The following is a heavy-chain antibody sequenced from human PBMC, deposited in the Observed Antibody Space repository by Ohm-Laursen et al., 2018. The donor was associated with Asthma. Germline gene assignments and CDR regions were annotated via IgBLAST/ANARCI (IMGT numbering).Heavy chain of an antibody. D-gene: IGHD6-19*01. CDR3: AKDHIAVAGPYYFDY. Sequence: SSLRLSCSASGYTFSRYSIHWVRQVPGKGLEWVAVISYDGSNKYYADSVKGRFTISRDNSKNTLYLQMNSLRAEDTAVYYCAKDHIAVAGPYYFDYWGQGTLVTVSS. CDR2: ISYDGSNK. V-gene: IGHV3-30*18. CDR1: GYTFSRYS. J-gene: IGHJ4*02.